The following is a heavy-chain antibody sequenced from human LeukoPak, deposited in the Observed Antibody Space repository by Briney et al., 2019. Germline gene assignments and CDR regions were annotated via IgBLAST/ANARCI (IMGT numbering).Heavy chain of an antibody. D-gene: IGHD1-26*01. J-gene: IGHJ4*02. CDR1: GYTFTGYY. Sequence: RASVKVSCKASGYTFTGYYMHWVRQAPGQGLEWMGWINPNSGGTNYAQKFLGRVTMTRDTSISTAYMDLSRLRSDDTAVYYCARGIIVGATEDFDYWGQGTLVTVSS. CDR2: INPNSGGT. V-gene: IGHV1-2*02. CDR3: ARGIIVGATEDFDY.